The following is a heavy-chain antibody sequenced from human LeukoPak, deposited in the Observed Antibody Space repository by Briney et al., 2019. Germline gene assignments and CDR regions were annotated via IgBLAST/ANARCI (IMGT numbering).Heavy chain of an antibody. J-gene: IGHJ5*02. D-gene: IGHD3-3*01. Sequence: SETLSLTCAVYGGSFSGYYWSWIRQPPGKGLEWIGEINHSGSTNYNPSLKSRVTISVDTSKNQFSLKLSSVTAADTAVYYCARGRGFWSGYYTRNWFDPWGQGTLVTASS. CDR1: GGSFSGYY. CDR2: INHSGST. V-gene: IGHV4-34*01. CDR3: ARGRGFWSGYYTRNWFDP.